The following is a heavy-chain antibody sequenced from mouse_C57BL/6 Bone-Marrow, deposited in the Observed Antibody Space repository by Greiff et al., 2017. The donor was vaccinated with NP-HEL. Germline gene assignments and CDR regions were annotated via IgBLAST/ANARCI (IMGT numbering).Heavy chain of an antibody. Sequence: VESGGGLVKPGGSLKLSCAASGFTFSSYAMSWVRQTPEKRLEWVATISDGGSYTYYPDNVKGRFTISRDNAKNNLYLQMSHLKSEDTAMYYCARGYYGSSSYFDYWGQGTTLTVSS. CDR2: ISDGGSYT. CDR3: ARGYYGSSSYFDY. CDR1: GFTFSSYA. D-gene: IGHD1-1*01. J-gene: IGHJ2*01. V-gene: IGHV5-4*01.